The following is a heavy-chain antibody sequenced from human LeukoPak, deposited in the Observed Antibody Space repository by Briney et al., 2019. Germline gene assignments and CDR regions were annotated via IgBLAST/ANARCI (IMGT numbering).Heavy chain of an antibody. Sequence: GGSLRLSCAASGVTFSNDAMSWVRQAPGKGLEWVANIKHDGSETNYVDSVKGRFTISRDNAKNSLHLQMNSLRVEDTAVYYCAKNGGPHGMDVWGQGTTVTVSS. V-gene: IGHV3-7*02. D-gene: IGHD3-16*01. CDR2: IKHDGSET. CDR1: GVTFSNDA. CDR3: AKNGGPHGMDV. J-gene: IGHJ6*02.